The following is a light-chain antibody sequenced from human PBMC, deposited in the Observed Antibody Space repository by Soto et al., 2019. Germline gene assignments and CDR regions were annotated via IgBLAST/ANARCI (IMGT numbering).Light chain of an antibody. J-gene: IGLJ2*01. CDR1: SRDVGGYND. Sequence: QSALTQPASVSGSPGQSITISCTGTSRDVGGYNDVSWYQQHPGIAPKLMIYDVSNRPSGVSNRFSGSKSGNTSSLPISGLQAEDEADYYCSSYTSSTTLVFGGGTKLTVL. CDR3: SSYTSSTTLV. CDR2: DVS. V-gene: IGLV2-14*03.